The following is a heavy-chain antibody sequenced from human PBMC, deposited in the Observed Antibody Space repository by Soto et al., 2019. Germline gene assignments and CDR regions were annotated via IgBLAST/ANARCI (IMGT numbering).Heavy chain of an antibody. CDR1: GFSLSTSGVG. Sequence: QITLKESGPPLVKPTQTLTLTCTFSGFSLSTSGVGVGWIRQPPGKALEWLALIYWDDDKRYSPSLKSRLTITEDTSKHPVVLTMHNMDPVDTATYYCAHRQRTVYFDYWGQGTLVTVSS. V-gene: IGHV2-5*02. D-gene: IGHD4-17*01. J-gene: IGHJ4*02. CDR2: IYWDDDK. CDR3: AHRQRTVYFDY.